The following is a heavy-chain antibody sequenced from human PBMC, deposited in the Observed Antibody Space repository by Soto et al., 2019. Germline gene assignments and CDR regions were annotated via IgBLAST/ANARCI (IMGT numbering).Heavy chain of an antibody. Sequence: GASRKFSCKGGGYIFTSYCICWVHQMRGKRLERRGIIYPADSDTRDKTSFQSLTMITADKSISTAYLQSRSLKASDTAMYYCARLVRTGVKGAPVDCCGQGGLGTVAS. CDR1: GYIFTSYC. J-gene: IGHJ4*02. CDR3: ARLVRTGVKGAPVDC. D-gene: IGHD6-13*01. CDR2: IYPADSDT. V-gene: IGHV5-51*07.